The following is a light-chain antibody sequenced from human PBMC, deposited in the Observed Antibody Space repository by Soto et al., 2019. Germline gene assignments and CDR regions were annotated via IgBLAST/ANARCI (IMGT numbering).Light chain of an antibody. CDR3: QQYGSSPYT. J-gene: IGKJ2*01. CDR1: QTVSTNY. CDR2: GAS. V-gene: IGKV3-20*01. Sequence: EIVLTQSPGTLSLSPGDRATLSCRASQTVSTNYLAWYQQKPGQAPRLLIYGASSRATGIPDRFSGSGSGTDSPLTISRLEPEDFAVYYCQQYGSSPYTFGQGTKLEIK.